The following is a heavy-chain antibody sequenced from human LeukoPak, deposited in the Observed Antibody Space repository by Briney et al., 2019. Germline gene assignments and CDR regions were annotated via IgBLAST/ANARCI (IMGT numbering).Heavy chain of an antibody. CDR3: ARLGIAAAGLYYYYGMDV. CDR2: IYPGDSDT. CDR1: GYSFTSYW. Sequence: GESLQISCKGSGYSFTSYWIGWVRQMPGKGLEWMGIIYPGDSDTRYSPSFQGQVTISADKSISTAYLQWSSLKASDTAMYYCARLGIAAAGLYYYYGMDVWGQGTTVTVSS. J-gene: IGHJ6*02. V-gene: IGHV5-51*01. D-gene: IGHD6-13*01.